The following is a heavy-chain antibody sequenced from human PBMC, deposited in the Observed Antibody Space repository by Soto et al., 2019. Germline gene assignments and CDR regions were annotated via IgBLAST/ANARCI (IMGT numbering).Heavy chain of an antibody. Sequence: SETLSLTCAVYGGSFSGYYWSWIRQPPGKGLEWIGEINHSGSTNYNPSLKSRVTISVDTSKNQFSLKLSSVTAADTAVYYCASLPRRYCSGGSCYVPAYWGKGTLVTVSS. D-gene: IGHD2-15*01. CDR2: INHSGST. CDR3: ASLPRRYCSGGSCYVPAY. J-gene: IGHJ4*02. CDR1: GGSFSGYY. V-gene: IGHV4-34*01.